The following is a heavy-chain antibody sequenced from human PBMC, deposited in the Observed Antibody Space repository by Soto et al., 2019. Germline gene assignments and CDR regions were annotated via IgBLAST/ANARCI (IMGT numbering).Heavy chain of an antibody. CDR3: ASGEADILTGSPTHHWYFDL. CDR1: GGTFSSYA. J-gene: IGHJ2*01. V-gene: IGHV1-69*01. Sequence: QVQLVQSGAEVKKPGSSVKVSCKASGGTFSSYAISWVRQAPGQGLEWMGGIIPIFGTANYAQKFQGRVTITADESTSTAYMELSSMRSEDTAVYYCASGEADILTGSPTHHWYFDLWGRGTLVTVSS. CDR2: IIPIFGTA. D-gene: IGHD3-9*01.